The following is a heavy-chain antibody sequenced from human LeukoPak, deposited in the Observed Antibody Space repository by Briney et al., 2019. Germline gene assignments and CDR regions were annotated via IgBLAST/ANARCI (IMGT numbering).Heavy chain of an antibody. CDR3: AREDCSSTSCYGFDY. J-gene: IGHJ4*02. D-gene: IGHD2-2*01. V-gene: IGHV4-61*01. Sequence: SETLSLTCTVPGGSVSSGSYYWSWIRQPPGKGLEWIGYIYYSGSTNYNPSLKSRVTISVDTSKNQFSLKLSSVTAADTAVYYCAREDCSSTSCYGFDYWGQGTLVTVSS. CDR2: IYYSGST. CDR1: GGSVSSGSYY.